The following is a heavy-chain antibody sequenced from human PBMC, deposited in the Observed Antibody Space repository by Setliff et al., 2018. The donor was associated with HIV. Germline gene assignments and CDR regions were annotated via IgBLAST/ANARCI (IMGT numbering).Heavy chain of an antibody. J-gene: IGHJ6*03. V-gene: IGHV4-59*01. CDR1: GGSINNYF. CDR3: ARHRGMPGTTWYNHYMDV. D-gene: IGHD1-7*01. Sequence: PSETLSLTCTVSGGSINNYFWSWIRQSPGRGLEWIGYIYYSGETNYNPSLKSRVTFSVDTSKNQFSLRLSSVTAADTAVYYCARHRGMPGTTWYNHYMDVWGTGATVTVSS. CDR2: IYYSGET.